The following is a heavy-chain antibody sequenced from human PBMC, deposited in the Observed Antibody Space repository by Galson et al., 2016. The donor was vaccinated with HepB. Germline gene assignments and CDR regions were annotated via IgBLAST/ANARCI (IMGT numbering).Heavy chain of an antibody. J-gene: IGHJ4*02. CDR3: ARGHDANSFILDY. D-gene: IGHD3-3*02. CDR2: INSDGSST. CDR1: GFTFSSYW. Sequence: SLRLSCAASGFTFSSYWMNWFRQAPGKGLVWVSRINSDGSSTAYADSVKGRFTISRDNAENTLYLQMSSLRAEDTAVYYCARGHDANSFILDYWGQGTLVTVSS. V-gene: IGHV3-74*01.